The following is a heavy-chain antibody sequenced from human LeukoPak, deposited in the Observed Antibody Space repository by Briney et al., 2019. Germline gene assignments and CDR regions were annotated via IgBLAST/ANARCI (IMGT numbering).Heavy chain of an antibody. CDR2: SSDHSRSV. J-gene: IGHJ6*03. CDR3: ARITGHWSGLSHHYDQYMDV. Sequence: INWVRHATGTGQEWVSYSSDHSRSVSYSDSVKGRFTISKDTANKSLSPLMSGLTHDDTAVYSCARITGHWSGLSHHYDQYMDVWGNGTTVTVSS. D-gene: IGHD1-14*01. V-gene: IGHV3-48*02.